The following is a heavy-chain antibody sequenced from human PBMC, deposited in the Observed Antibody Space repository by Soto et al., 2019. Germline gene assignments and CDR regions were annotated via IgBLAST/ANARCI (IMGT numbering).Heavy chain of an antibody. Sequence: GGSLRLSCAASGFTFSSYAMHWVRQAPGKGLEWVAVISYDGSNKYYADSVKGRFTISRDNSKNTLYLQMNSLRAEDTAVYYCARGGIPYDAFDIWGQGTMVTVSS. D-gene: IGHD1-20*01. J-gene: IGHJ3*02. V-gene: IGHV3-30-3*01. CDR1: GFTFSSYA. CDR2: ISYDGSNK. CDR3: ARGGIPYDAFDI.